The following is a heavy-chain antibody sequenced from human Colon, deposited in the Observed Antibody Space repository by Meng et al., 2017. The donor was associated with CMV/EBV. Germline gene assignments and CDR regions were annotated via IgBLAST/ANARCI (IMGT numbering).Heavy chain of an antibody. CDR1: GYTFTSHA. CDR3: AREPPLGGYFDY. CDR2: IDCGNGNT. Sequence: QVQLVHSGAEVKRPGASVRISCKASGYTFTSHALHWVRQAPGQRLGWMGWIDCGNGNTKYSQKFHDRVTITRDTSATTVYMELSSLKSEDTAVYYCAREPPLGGYFDYWGQGTLVTVSS. V-gene: IGHV1-3*01. D-gene: IGHD2-15*01. J-gene: IGHJ4*02.